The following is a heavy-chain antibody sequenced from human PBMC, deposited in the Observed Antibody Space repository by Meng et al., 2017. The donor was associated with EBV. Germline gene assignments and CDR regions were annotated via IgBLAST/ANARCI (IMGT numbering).Heavy chain of an antibody. CDR1: GYTFTGYY. CDR2: INPNSGGT. J-gene: IGHJ4*02. Sequence: VQLRQSGAAVKQPGSSVKVSCKASGYTFTGYYMHWVRQAPGQGLEWMGRINPNSGGTNYAQKFQGRVTMTRDTSISTAYMELSRLRSDDTAVYYCARVGIAVAGTGDYWGQGTLVTVSS. V-gene: IGHV1-2*06. CDR3: ARVGIAVAGTGDY. D-gene: IGHD6-19*01.